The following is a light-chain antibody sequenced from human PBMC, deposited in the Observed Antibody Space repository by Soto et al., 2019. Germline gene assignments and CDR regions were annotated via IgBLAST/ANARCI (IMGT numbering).Light chain of an antibody. CDR2: EVS. CDR1: SSDIGGYNY. V-gene: IGLV2-14*01. CDR3: NSYTSSSPLYV. J-gene: IGLJ1*01. Sequence: QSALTQPASVSGSPGQSITISCTGTSSDIGGYNYVSWYQQHPGKAPKLMLYEVSNRPSGVSNRFSGFKSGNTASLTITGLQAEDEADYYCNSYTSSSPLYVFGTGTKVTVL.